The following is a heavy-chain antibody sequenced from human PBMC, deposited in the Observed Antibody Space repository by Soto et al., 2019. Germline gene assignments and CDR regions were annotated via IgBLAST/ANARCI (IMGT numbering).Heavy chain of an antibody. J-gene: IGHJ6*02. V-gene: IGHV3-48*02. CDR1: GFTFSSYS. D-gene: IGHD3-22*01. CDR2: ISSSSSTI. Sequence: HPGGSLRLSCAASGFTFSSYSMNWVRQAPGKGLEWVSYISSSSSTIYYADSVKGRFTISRDNAKNSLYLQMNSLRDEDTAVYYCARDLLLPSYYYYGMDVWGQGTTVTVSS. CDR3: ARDLLLPSYYYYGMDV.